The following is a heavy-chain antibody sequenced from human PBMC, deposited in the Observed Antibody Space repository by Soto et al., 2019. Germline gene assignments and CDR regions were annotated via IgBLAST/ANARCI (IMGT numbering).Heavy chain of an antibody. CDR3: ARGWNNPGYLDS. J-gene: IGHJ4*02. D-gene: IGHD1-1*01. CDR2: IAYDGSGE. V-gene: IGHV3-30*03. Sequence: QVRLVESGGGVVQPGRSLRLSCSASGFAFNRYAMHWVRQAPGKGLEWMAVIAYDGSGEHYSETVKGRFTISRDNSMDTLYLQMNSLRTEDSAAYYCARGWNNPGYLDSWGLGTLVTVSS. CDR1: GFAFNRYA.